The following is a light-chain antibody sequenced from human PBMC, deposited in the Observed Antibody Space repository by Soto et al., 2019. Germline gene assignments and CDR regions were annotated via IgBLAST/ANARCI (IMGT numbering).Light chain of an antibody. CDR2: GAS. CDR3: QQYGTPLFT. Sequence: IVLTQSPGTLSLSPGERATLSCGASQSVTNNFLAWYQQKPGQAPRLLIYGASSRDTAVPDRFSGSGSGTDFTLTISRLEPGDFAVYYCQQYGTPLFTFGPGTKVDIK. V-gene: IGKV3-20*01. CDR1: QSVTNNF. J-gene: IGKJ3*01.